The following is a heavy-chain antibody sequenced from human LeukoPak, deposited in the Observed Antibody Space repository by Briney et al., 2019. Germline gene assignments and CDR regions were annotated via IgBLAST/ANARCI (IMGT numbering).Heavy chain of an antibody. CDR1: GFTFSTSD. CDR2: IGTAGDT. J-gene: IGHJ3*02. V-gene: IGHV3-13*01. D-gene: IGHD4-17*01. Sequence: GGSLRLSCAASGFTFSTSDMHWVRQATGKGLEWVSAIGTAGDTYYPNSVKGRFTISRENAKNSLYLQMNSLRAGDTAVYYCARLRSAAFDIWGQGTMVAVSS. CDR3: ARLRSAAFDI.